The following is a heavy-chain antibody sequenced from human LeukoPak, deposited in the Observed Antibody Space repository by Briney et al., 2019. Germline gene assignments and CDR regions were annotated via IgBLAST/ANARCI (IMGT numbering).Heavy chain of an antibody. V-gene: IGHV4-59*01. CDR1: GGSISSYY. D-gene: IGHD2-2*01. J-gene: IGHJ6*04. CDR2: IYYSGST. Sequence: SETLSLTCTVSGGSISSYYWSWIRQPPGKGLECIGYIYYSGSTNYNPSLKSRVTISVDTSKNQFSLKLSSVTAADTAVYYCARDSCSSTSCPVSYYGMDVWGKGTTVTVSS. CDR3: ARDSCSSTSCPVSYYGMDV.